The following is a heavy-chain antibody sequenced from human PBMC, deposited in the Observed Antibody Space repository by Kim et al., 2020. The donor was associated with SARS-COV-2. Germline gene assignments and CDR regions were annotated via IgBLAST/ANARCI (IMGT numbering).Heavy chain of an antibody. J-gene: IGHJ5*02. CDR2: IGTAGDT. Sequence: GGSLRLSCAASGFTFSSYDMHWVRQATGKGLEWVSAIGTAGDTYYPGSVKGRFTISRENAKNSLYLQMNSLRAGDTAVYYCARGGHYYDSSGYYYWFDPWGQGTLVTVSS. V-gene: IGHV3-13*04. CDR1: GFTFSSYD. CDR3: ARGGHYYDSSGYYYWFDP. D-gene: IGHD3-22*01.